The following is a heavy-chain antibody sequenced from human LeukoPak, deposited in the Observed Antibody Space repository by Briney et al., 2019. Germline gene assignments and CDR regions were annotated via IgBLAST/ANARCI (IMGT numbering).Heavy chain of an antibody. CDR3: AKGSDFWSGYYIPGYMDV. V-gene: IGHV3-30*02. Sequence: GGSLRLSCVASGFIFNSYGMHWVRQAPGKGLEWVAFIRFDGGNKYYADSVKGRLTISRENSMNTLYVQMDSLRAEDTAVYYCAKGSDFWSGYYIPGYMDVWGKGTTVTVSS. CDR1: GFIFNSYG. J-gene: IGHJ6*03. D-gene: IGHD3-3*01. CDR2: IRFDGGNK.